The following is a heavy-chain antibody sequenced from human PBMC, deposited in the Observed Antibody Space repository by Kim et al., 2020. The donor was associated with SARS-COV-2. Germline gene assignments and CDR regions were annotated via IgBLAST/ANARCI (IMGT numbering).Heavy chain of an antibody. Sequence: ASVKVSCKASGYTFTSYYMHWVRQAPGQGLEWMGIINPSGGSTSYAQKFQGRVTMTRDTSTSTVYMELSSLRSEDTAVYYCARVRGMVRGVSLDAFDIWGQGTMVTVSS. CDR1: GYTFTSYY. D-gene: IGHD3-10*01. J-gene: IGHJ3*02. CDR2: INPSGGST. V-gene: IGHV1-46*01. CDR3: ARVRGMVRGVSLDAFDI.